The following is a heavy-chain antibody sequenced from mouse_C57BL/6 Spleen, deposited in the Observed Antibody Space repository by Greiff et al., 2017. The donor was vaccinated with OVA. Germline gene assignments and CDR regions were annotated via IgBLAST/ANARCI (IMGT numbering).Heavy chain of an antibody. D-gene: IGHD1-1*01. J-gene: IGHJ2*01. CDR1: GYTFPSYW. CDR3: ARGSTVVYFDY. CDR2: IHPNSGST. Sequence: QVQLQQPGAELVKPGASVKLSCKASGYTFPSYWMHWVKQRPGQGLEWIGMIHPNSGSTNYNEKFKSKATLTVDKSSSTAYMQLSSLTSEDSAVYYCARGSTVVYFDYWGQGTTLTVSS. V-gene: IGHV1-64*01.